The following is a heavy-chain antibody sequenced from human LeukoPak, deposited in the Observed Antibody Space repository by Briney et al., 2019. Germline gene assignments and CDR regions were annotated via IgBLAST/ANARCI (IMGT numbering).Heavy chain of an antibody. J-gene: IGHJ5*02. Sequence: PGGSLRLSCAASGFTVSSNYMSWVRQAPGKGLEWVSVIYSGGSTYYADSVKGRFTISRDNSKNTLYVQMNSLRAGDTAVYYCARSTSGHNWFDPWGQGTLVTVSS. V-gene: IGHV3-53*01. CDR1: GFTVSSNY. CDR3: ARSTSGHNWFDP. D-gene: IGHD6-25*01. CDR2: IYSGGST.